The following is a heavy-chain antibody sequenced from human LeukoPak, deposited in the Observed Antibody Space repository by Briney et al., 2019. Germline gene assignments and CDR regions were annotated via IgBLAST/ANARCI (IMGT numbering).Heavy chain of an antibody. CDR3: ARVRAVDLPYYDFWSRGSFDY. D-gene: IGHD3-3*01. J-gene: IGHJ4*02. CDR2: ISSSSSTI. CDR1: GFTFSSYS. V-gene: IGHV3-48*04. Sequence: PGGSLRLSCAASGFTFSSYSMNWVRQAPGKGLEWVSYISSSSSTIYYADSVKGRFTISRDNAKNSLYPQMNSLRAEDTAVYYCARVRAVDLPYYDFWSRGSFDYWGQGTLVTVSS.